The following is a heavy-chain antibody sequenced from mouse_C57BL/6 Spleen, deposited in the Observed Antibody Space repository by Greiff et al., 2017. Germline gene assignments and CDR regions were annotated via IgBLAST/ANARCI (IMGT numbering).Heavy chain of an antibody. CDR2: FYPGSGSI. CDR3: ARHEDLYGSSYGDAMDY. D-gene: IGHD1-1*01. V-gene: IGHV1-62-2*01. J-gene: IGHJ4*01. CDR1: GYTFTEYT. Sequence: QVQLQQSGAELVKPGASVKLSCKASGYTFTEYTIHWVKQRSGQGLEWIGWFYPGSGSIKYNEKFKDKATLTADKSSSTVYMELSRLTSEDSAVYFCARHEDLYGSSYGDAMDYWGQGTSVTVSS.